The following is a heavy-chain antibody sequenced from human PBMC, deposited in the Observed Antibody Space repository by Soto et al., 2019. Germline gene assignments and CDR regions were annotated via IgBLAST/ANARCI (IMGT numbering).Heavy chain of an antibody. CDR2: ITPYSGHT. V-gene: IGHV1-18*01. D-gene: IGHD2-2*01. J-gene: IGHJ6*02. CDR3: ARDLTIVPATHPRLENYGMDV. CDR1: GYSFTSYG. Sequence: QVQLVQSAGEVKKPGASVKVSCKASGYSFTSYGISWVRRAPGQGLEWMGGITPYSGHTKFVERFQGRVTMTTYTSTKTAYMELRNLRSDDTAHYYCARDLTIVPATHPRLENYGMDVWGQGTTVIVSS.